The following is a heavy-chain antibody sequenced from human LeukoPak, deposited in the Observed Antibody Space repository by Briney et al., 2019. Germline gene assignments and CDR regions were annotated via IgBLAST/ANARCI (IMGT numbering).Heavy chain of an antibody. CDR3: ARDPSYYXYYYYMXV. CDR2: INPNGGGT. J-gene: IGHJ6*03. CDR1: GYTFTGYY. Sequence: ASVKVSCKASGYTFTGYYMHWVRQAPGQGLEWMGWINPNGGGTNYAQKFQGRVTMTRDTSISTAYMELSRLRSDDTAVYYCARDPSYYXYYYYMXVWGKGTTVTVSS. V-gene: IGHV1-2*02.